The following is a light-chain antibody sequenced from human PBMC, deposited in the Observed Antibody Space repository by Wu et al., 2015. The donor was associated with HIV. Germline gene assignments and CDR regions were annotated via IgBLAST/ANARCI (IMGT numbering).Light chain of an antibody. Sequence: EIVLTQSPATLSLSPGERATLSCRASQSIAYSLAWYQHRPGQALRLLIHDVSSRATGIPDRFSGSGSGTDFTLTTQTDLEPEDFAVYYCQQYGSSPYTFGQGTKLEIK. CDR2: DVS. CDR3: QQYGSSPYT. CDR1: QSIAYS. J-gene: IGKJ2*01. V-gene: IGKV3-20*01.